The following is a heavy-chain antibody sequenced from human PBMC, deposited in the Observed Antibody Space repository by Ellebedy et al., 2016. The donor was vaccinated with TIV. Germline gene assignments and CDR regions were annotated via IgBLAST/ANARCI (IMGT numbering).Heavy chain of an antibody. D-gene: IGHD6-6*01. CDR1: GFTFSGYW. Sequence: GESLKISCAASGFTFSGYWMHWVRQAPGKGLVWVSRINGDGTSTAYADSVKGRFTISRDNAKNTLSLQMNSLRAEDTAVYYCAGDTDRNSFSFFEYWGQGILVTVSS. J-gene: IGHJ4*02. CDR3: AGDTDRNSFSFFEY. CDR2: INGDGTST. V-gene: IGHV3-74*01.